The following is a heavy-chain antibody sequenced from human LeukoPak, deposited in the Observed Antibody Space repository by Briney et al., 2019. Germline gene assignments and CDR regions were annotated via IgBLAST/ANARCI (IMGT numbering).Heavy chain of an antibody. V-gene: IGHV1-18*01. Sequence: ASVNVSCKASGYTFTSYGISWVRQAPGQGLEWMGWISAYNGNTNYAQKLQGGVTMTTDTSTSTAYMELRSLRSDDTAVYYCARDLFPIAARRNPFDYWGQGTLVTVSS. CDR3: ARDLFPIAARRNPFDY. CDR1: GYTFTSYG. J-gene: IGHJ4*02. CDR2: ISAYNGNT. D-gene: IGHD6-6*01.